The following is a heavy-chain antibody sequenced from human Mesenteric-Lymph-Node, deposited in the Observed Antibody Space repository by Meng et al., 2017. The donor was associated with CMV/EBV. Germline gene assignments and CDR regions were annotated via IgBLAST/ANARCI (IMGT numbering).Heavy chain of an antibody. V-gene: IGHV5-51*01. CDR3: ARQTVWGYYFDY. Sequence: GESLKISCETSGYVFTHHWIAWVRQMPGKGLEWMGVIYPGDSDSRYSPSFQGQVTISADKSISTAYLQWSSLKASDTAMYYCARQTVWGYYFDYWGQGTLVTVSS. CDR2: IYPGDSDS. D-gene: IGHD3-16*01. J-gene: IGHJ4*02. CDR1: GYVFTHHW.